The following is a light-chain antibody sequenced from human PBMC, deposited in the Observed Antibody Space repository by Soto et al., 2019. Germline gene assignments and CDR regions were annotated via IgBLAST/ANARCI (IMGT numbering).Light chain of an antibody. V-gene: IGLV2-8*01. CDR2: EVS. CDR3: SSFAGNNNLV. J-gene: IGLJ2*01. CDR1: SSDVGVYNY. Sequence: QSALTQPPSASGSPGQSVTISCTGTSSDVGVYNYVSWYQQHPGKAPKRMIYEVSKRPSGVPDRFSGSKSGNTASLTVSGLQAEDEADYYCSSFAGNNNLVFGGGTKLTVL.